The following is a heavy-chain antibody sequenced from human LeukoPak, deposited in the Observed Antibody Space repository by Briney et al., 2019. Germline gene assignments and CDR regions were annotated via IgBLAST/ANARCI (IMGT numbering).Heavy chain of an antibody. D-gene: IGHD6-13*01. CDR2: INHSGST. CDR1: GGSFSGYY. V-gene: IGHV4-34*01. CDR3: ARRRYSSSWRDAFDI. J-gene: IGHJ3*02. Sequence: SETLSLTCAVYGGSFSGYYWSWIRQPPGKGLEWIGEINHSGSTNYNPSLKSRVTISVDTSKNQFSLKLSSVTAADTAVYYCARRRYSSSWRDAFDIWGQGTMVTVSS.